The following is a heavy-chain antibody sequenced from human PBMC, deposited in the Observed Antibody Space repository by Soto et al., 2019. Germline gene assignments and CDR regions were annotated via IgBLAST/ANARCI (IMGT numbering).Heavy chain of an antibody. CDR1: GGTFSSYT. D-gene: IGHD2-8*02. J-gene: IGHJ4*02. V-gene: IGHV1-69*02. CDR2: IIPILGIA. Sequence: QVQLVQSGAEVKKPGSSVKVSCKASGGTFSSYTISWVRQAPEQGLEWMGRIIPILGIANYAQKFQGRVTITADKSTSTAYMELSSLRSEDTAVYYCAASGGVYPPMRYWGQGTLVTVSS. CDR3: AASGGVYPPMRY.